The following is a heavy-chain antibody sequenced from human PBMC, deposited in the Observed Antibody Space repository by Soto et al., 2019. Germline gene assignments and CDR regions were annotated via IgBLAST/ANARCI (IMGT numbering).Heavy chain of an antibody. CDR1: GFTFDDYG. Sequence: GGSLRLSCAASGFTFDDYGMSWVRQAPGKGLEWVSGINWNGGSTGYADSVKGRFTISRDNAKNSLYLQMNSLRAEDTALYYCASGSEYCSGGSCYDDAFDIWGQGTMVTVSS. CDR3: ASGSEYCSGGSCYDDAFDI. D-gene: IGHD2-15*01. V-gene: IGHV3-20*04. CDR2: INWNGGST. J-gene: IGHJ3*02.